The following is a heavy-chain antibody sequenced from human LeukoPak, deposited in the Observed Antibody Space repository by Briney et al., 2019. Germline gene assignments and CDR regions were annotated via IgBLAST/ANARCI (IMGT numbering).Heavy chain of an antibody. Sequence: GGSLRLSCAASGFTFSSYSMNWVRQAPGKGLEGVSYISSSSSTIYYAGSVKGRFTISRDSAKNSLYLQMNSLRAEDTAVYYCARGSQAAAGNYYYYYMDVWGKGTTVTVSS. D-gene: IGHD6-13*01. V-gene: IGHV3-48*01. CDR3: ARGSQAAAGNYYYYYMDV. CDR1: GFTFSSYS. CDR2: ISSSSSTI. J-gene: IGHJ6*03.